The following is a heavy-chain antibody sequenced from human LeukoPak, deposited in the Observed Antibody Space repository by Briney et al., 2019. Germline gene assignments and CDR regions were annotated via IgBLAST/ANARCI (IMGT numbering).Heavy chain of an antibody. CDR3: ARFPFTPAVAATDRWFDP. Sequence: PGGSLRLSCAASGFTFSDYYMSWIRQAPGKELEWVSYISSSGSTIYYADSVKGRFTISRDNAKNSLYLQMNSLRAEDTAVYYCARFPFTPAVAATDRWFDPWGQGTLVTVSS. J-gene: IGHJ5*02. D-gene: IGHD2-15*01. CDR2: ISSSGSTI. CDR1: GFTFSDYY. V-gene: IGHV3-11*01.